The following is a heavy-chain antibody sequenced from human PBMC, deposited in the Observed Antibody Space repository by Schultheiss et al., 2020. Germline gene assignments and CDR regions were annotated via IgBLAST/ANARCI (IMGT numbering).Heavy chain of an antibody. V-gene: IGHV3-21*01. CDR3: ARGRGVGSGLGGWFDH. J-gene: IGHJ5*02. D-gene: IGHD3-10*01. CDR1: GFTFISYG. Sequence: GGSLRLSCAASGFTFISYGMHWVPQAPGKGLEWVSSISSSSSYIYYADSVKGRFTISRDNAKNSLYLQMNSLRAEDTAVYYCARGRGVGSGLGGWFDHWGHGTLVTVSS. CDR2: ISSSSSYI.